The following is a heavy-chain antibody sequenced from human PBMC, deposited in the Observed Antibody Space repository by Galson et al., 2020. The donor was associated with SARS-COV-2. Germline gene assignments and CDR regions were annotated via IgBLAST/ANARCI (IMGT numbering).Heavy chain of an antibody. Sequence: GESLKISCVASGFSFNNYGMHWVRQIPGKGLEWVAVVSSDGYITYYANSVKGRFTIFRDNSKNTLYLQMNSLRIDDTAVYYCAKETGVAGDFDYWGQGTLVTVFS. J-gene: IGHJ4*02. CDR3: AKETGVAGDFDY. D-gene: IGHD6-19*01. CDR1: GFSFNNYG. V-gene: IGHV3-30*18. CDR2: VSSDGYIT.